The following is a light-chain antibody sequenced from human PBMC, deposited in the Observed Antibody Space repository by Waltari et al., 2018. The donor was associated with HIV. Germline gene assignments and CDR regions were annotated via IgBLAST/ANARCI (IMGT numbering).Light chain of an antibody. V-gene: IGKV1-39*01. CDR2: AAS. Sequence: DIQMTQSPSSLSASVGDRDTITCRASQSISTYLNWYQQKPGKAPQLLIYAASSLQSGVPSRFSGSGSGTDFTLTISSLQPEDFAIYYCQQSYSTPRTFGQGTKLEIK. J-gene: IGKJ2*01. CDR3: QQSYSTPRT. CDR1: QSISTY.